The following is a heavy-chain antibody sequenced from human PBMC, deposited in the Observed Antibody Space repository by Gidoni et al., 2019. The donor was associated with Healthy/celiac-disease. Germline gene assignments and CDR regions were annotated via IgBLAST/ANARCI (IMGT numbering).Heavy chain of an antibody. Sequence: QVQLVQSGAEVKKPGASVKVSCKASGYPFTGYYMPWVRQAPGQGLEWMGWINPNSGGTNYAQKFQGRVTMTRDTSISTAYMELSRLRSDDTAVYYCARGSYYDILTGRQFDYYYMDVWGKGTTVTVSS. CDR1: GYPFTGYY. CDR2: INPNSGGT. V-gene: IGHV1-2*02. CDR3: ARGSYYDILTGRQFDYYYMDV. J-gene: IGHJ6*03. D-gene: IGHD3-9*01.